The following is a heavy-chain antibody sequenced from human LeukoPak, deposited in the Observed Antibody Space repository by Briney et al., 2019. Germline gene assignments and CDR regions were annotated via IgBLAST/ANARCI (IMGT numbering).Heavy chain of an antibody. V-gene: IGHV1-69*04. CDR1: GGTFSSYA. CDR2: IIPILGIA. J-gene: IGHJ3*02. Sequence: GASVKVSCKASGGTFSSYAISWVRQAPGQGLEWMGRIIPILGIANYAQKFQGRVTITADKSTSTAYMELSSLRSEDTAVYYCARVYCSSTSCYGLRRDAFDIWGQGTMVTVSS. CDR3: ARVYCSSTSCYGLRRDAFDI. D-gene: IGHD2-2*01.